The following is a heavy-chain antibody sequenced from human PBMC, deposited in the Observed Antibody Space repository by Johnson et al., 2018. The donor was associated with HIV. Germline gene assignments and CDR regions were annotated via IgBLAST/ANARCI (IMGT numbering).Heavy chain of an antibody. CDR2: ISYDGSNR. CDR1: GFTFSSYA. CDR3: ARDEVAGAFDI. V-gene: IGHV3-30*04. Sequence: QVQLVESGGGVVQPGRSLRLSCAASGFTFSSYAMHWVRQAPGKGLEWVAVISYDGSNRYYADSVRGRSTLSRDNSRNTVFLQMNSLRAEDTAVYYCARDEVAGAFDIWGQGTMVTVSS. J-gene: IGHJ3*02.